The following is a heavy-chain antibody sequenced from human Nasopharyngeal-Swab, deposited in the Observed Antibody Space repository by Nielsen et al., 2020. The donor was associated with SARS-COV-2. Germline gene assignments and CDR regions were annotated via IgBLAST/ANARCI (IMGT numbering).Heavy chain of an antibody. J-gene: IGHJ4*02. V-gene: IGHV3-23*01. Sequence: GESLKISCAASGFTFSNYAMTWVRQAPGRGLEWVSSISGSGAHTYYADSVKGRFTISRDNSKNTVFLQMNSLRAEDTALFFCVKDGGGWLTSGWYYFDFWGQGSQVTVSS. CDR3: VKDGGGWLTSGWYYFDF. CDR2: ISGSGAHT. CDR1: GFTFSNYA. D-gene: IGHD6-19*01.